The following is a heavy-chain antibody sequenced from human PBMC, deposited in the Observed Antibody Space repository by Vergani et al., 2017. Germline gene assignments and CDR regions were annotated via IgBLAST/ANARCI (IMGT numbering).Heavy chain of an antibody. Sequence: QVQLVQSGAEVKKPGSSVKVSCKASGGTFSSYAISWVRQAPGQGLEWMGGIIPIFGTANYAQKFQGRVTITADKSTSTDYMGLSSLRSEDTAVDYCAGGQRQERFLEWLSPHNWFDPWGQGTLVTVSS. CDR3: AGGQRQERFLEWLSPHNWFDP. CDR2: IIPIFGTA. J-gene: IGHJ5*02. V-gene: IGHV1-69*06. D-gene: IGHD3-3*01. CDR1: GGTFSSYA.